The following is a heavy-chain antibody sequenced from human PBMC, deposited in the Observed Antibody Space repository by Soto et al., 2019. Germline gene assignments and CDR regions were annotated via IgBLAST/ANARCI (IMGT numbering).Heavy chain of an antibody. D-gene: IGHD3-16*01. Sequence: PTQALSLTCAISGYSVSSNIAASNWVRQSPRRGLEWLGRTYYLSKWYNDYAVSVESRITINPDTSKNQFSLYLNSVTPEDSAVYYCVRDRFNRFDSWGQGTTVTVSS. CDR2: TYYLSKWYN. CDR3: VRDRFNRFDS. V-gene: IGHV6-1*01. J-gene: IGHJ5*01. CDR1: GYSVSSNIAA.